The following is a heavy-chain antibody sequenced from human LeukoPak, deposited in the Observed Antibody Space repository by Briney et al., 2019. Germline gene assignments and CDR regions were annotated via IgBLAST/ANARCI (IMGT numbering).Heavy chain of an antibody. J-gene: IGHJ2*01. Sequence: PGGSLRLSCAASGFTFSSYDMHWVRQATGKGLEWVSAIGTAGDTYYPGSVKGRFTISRDNSKNTLYLQVNSLRAEDTAVYYCATTYYETTGYLDWYFDLWGRGTLVTVSS. CDR3: ATTYYETTGYLDWYFDL. D-gene: IGHD3-22*01. CDR2: IGTAGDT. V-gene: IGHV3-13*01. CDR1: GFTFSSYD.